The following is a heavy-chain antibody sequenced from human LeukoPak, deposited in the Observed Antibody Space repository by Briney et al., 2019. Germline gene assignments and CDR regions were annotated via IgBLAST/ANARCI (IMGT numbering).Heavy chain of an antibody. Sequence: GGSLRLSCAASGFTFSDYYMSWIRQAPGKGLEWVSYISSSGSTIYYADSVKGRFTISRDNAKNSLYLQMNSLRAEDTAVYYCARADSSGWANWFDPWGQGTLVTVSS. CDR3: ARADSSGWANWFDP. CDR1: GFTFSDYY. CDR2: ISSSGSTI. D-gene: IGHD6-19*01. V-gene: IGHV3-11*01. J-gene: IGHJ5*02.